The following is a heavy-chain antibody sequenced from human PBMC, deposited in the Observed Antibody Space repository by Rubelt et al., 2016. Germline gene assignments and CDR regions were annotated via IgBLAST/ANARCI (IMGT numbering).Heavy chain of an antibody. CDR3: AKGSCSDGVCYLDY. J-gene: IGHJ4*02. CDR1: GFTFSSYS. D-gene: IGHD2-15*01. Sequence: GGGLVQPGGSLRLSCEASGFTFSSYSMNWVRQAPGKGLEWVSTISPSGGSAHYADSVKGRFTISRDNSKNTRYLQINSLRAEDTAVYYCAKGSCSDGVCYLDYWGQGTLVTVSS. CDR2: ISPSGGSA. V-gene: IGHV3-23*01.